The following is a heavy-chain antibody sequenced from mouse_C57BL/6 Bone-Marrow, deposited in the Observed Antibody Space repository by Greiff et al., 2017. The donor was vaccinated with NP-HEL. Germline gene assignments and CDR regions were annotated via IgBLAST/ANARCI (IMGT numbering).Heavy chain of an antibody. J-gene: IGHJ2*01. Sequence: QVQLQQSGAELVKPGASVKISCKASGYAFSSYWMNWVKQRPGQGLEWIGQIYPGDGDTNYNGKFKGKATLTADKSSSTAYMQLSSLTSEASAVYSGARRGVYYGLPPYHFDDGGQGTTLTVSS. CDR3: ARRGVYYGLPPYHFDD. CDR1: GYAFSSYW. CDR2: IYPGDGDT. D-gene: IGHD2-1*01. V-gene: IGHV1-80*01.